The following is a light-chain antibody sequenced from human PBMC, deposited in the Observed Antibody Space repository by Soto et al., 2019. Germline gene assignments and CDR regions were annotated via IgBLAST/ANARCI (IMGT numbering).Light chain of an antibody. V-gene: IGLV3-25*02. CDR2: KDS. CDR3: QSPDSRRTYRV. CDR1: ALTKLY. Sequence: SYELTQPPSVSVSPGQTARINCSGGALTKLYTYWYQQKPGQAPVLVIYKDSERPSGIPERFSGSSSGTTVTLTISGVQAEDEGDYYCQSPDSRRTYRVFGGGTKLTVL. J-gene: IGLJ3*02.